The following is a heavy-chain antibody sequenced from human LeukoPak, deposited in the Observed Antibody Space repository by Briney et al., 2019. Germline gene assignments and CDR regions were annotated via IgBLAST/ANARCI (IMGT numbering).Heavy chain of an antibody. V-gene: IGHV4-30-4*01. CDR1: GGSISSGDYY. Sequence: SETLSLTCTVSGGSISSGDYYWSWIRQPPGKGLEWIGYIYYSGSTYYNPSLKSRVTISVDTSKNQFSLKLSSVTAADTAVYYCARHRAAYYYYGMDVWGQGTTVTVSS. CDR2: IYYSGST. J-gene: IGHJ6*02. CDR3: ARHRAAYYYYGMDV. D-gene: IGHD6-25*01.